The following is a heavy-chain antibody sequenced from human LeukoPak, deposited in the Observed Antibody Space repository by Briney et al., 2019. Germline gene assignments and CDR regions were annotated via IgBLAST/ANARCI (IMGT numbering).Heavy chain of an antibody. D-gene: IGHD6-19*01. CDR3: AREYEGAVAGIAHFDY. CDR2: IYTSGST. Sequence: SETLSLTCTVSGGSISSGSYYLSWIRQPAGKGLEWIGRIYTSGSTNYNPSLKSRVTISVDTSKNQFSLKLSSVTAADTAVYYCAREYEGAVAGIAHFDYWGQGTLVTVSS. V-gene: IGHV4-61*02. CDR1: GGSISSGSYY. J-gene: IGHJ4*02.